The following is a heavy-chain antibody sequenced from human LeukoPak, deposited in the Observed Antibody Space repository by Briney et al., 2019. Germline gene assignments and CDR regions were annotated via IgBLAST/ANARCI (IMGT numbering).Heavy chain of an antibody. CDR1: GGSISSSSYY. J-gene: IGHJ2*01. CDR3: ARDPIYDSSGYSWYFDL. CDR2: IYYSGST. D-gene: IGHD3-22*01. V-gene: IGHV4-39*07. Sequence: SETLSLTCTVSGGSISSSSYYWGWIRQPPGKGLEWIGSIYYSGSTYYNPSLKSRVTISVDTSKNQSSLKLSSVTAADTAVYYCARDPIYDSSGYSWYFDLWGRGTLVTVSS.